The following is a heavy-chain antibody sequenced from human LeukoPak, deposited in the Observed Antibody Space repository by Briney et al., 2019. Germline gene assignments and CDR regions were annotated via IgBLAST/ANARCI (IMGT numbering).Heavy chain of an antibody. CDR1: GFTFSSYA. J-gene: IGHJ3*02. CDR3: ARAKLPYSSSWYFDI. D-gene: IGHD6-13*01. CDR2: ISYDGSNK. Sequence: GGSLRLSCAASGFTFSSYAMHWVRQAPGKGLKWVAVISYDGSNKYYADSVKGRFTISRDNSKNTLYLQMNSLRAEDTAVYYCARAKLPYSSSWYFDIWGQGTMVTVSS. V-gene: IGHV3-30*04.